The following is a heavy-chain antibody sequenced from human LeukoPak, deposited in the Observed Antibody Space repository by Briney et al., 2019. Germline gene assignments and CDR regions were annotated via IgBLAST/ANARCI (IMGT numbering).Heavy chain of an antibody. J-gene: IGHJ6*03. Sequence: PGGSLRLSCAASGFTFSSYSMNWVRQAPGKGLEWVSSISSSSSYIYYADSVKGRFTISRDNAKNSLYLQMNSLRAEDTAVYYCARAAPSGSYYPDYYYYYYMDVWGKGTTVTVSS. CDR2: ISSSSSYI. CDR1: GFTFSSYS. V-gene: IGHV3-21*01. D-gene: IGHD1-26*01. CDR3: ARAAPSGSYYPDYYYYYYMDV.